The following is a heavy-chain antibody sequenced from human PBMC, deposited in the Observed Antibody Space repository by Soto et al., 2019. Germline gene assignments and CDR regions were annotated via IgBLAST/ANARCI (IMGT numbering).Heavy chain of an antibody. J-gene: IGHJ6*02. CDR3: AGETRSSNYYGMDV. Sequence: QVQLVESGGGVVQPGRSLRLSCAASGFTFTSYPMHWVRQAPGKGLEWVAVISYDGSNKYNADSVKGRFTISRDNSKNTLYLQMNSLRAVDTAVYYCAGETRSSNYYGMDVWGQGTTVTVSS. V-gene: IGHV3-30-3*01. D-gene: IGHD2-2*01. CDR1: GFTFTSYP. CDR2: ISYDGSNK.